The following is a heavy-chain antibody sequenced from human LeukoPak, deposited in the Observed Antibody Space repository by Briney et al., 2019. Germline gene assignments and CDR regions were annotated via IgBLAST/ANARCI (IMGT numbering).Heavy chain of an antibody. J-gene: IGHJ3*02. Sequence: SETLSLTCTVSGGSISGYYWSWVRQPPGKGLEWIGYVYYSGSTTYNPSLKSRVTISLDMSKNQFSLKLRSVTAADTAVYYCARTGGGSGGIWGKGTTVTVSS. V-gene: IGHV4-59*01. CDR3: ARTGGGSGGI. CDR2: VYYSGST. D-gene: IGHD6-19*01. CDR1: GGSISGYY.